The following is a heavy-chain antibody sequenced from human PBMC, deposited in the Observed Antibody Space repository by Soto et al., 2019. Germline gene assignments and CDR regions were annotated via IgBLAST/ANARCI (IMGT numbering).Heavy chain of an antibody. CDR3: ANGSGWYSPDY. CDR2: IDNDGSSR. Sequence: EVQLVESGGGLVQPGGSLRLSCAASGFTFSSNWMHWVRQGPGKGLVWVSRIDNDGSSRDYADSVKGRFTISRDNAKNTLYLEMSSLRAEDTAVYYCANGSGWYSPDYWGQGTLVTVSS. D-gene: IGHD6-19*01. V-gene: IGHV3-74*01. CDR1: GFTFSSNW. J-gene: IGHJ4*02.